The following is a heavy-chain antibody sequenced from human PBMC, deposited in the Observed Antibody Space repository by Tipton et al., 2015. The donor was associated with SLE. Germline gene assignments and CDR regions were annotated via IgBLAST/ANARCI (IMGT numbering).Heavy chain of an antibody. V-gene: IGHV3-9*01. CDR3: AKALAGSSSYHYFYCMDV. Sequence: SLRLSCAASGFTFDDYAMHWVRQAPGKGLEWVAYITWNSGIIGYADSVRGRFTISRDNGRNSLYLQMTSLRPEDTALYYCAKALAGSSSYHYFYCMDVWGKGTTVTVSS. CDR2: ITWNSGII. J-gene: IGHJ6*03. D-gene: IGHD7-27*01. CDR1: GFTFDDYA.